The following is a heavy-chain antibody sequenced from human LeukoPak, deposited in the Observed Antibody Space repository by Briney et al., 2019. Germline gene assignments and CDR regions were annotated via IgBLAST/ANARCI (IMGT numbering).Heavy chain of an antibody. V-gene: IGHV4-30-2*01. D-gene: IGHD4-17*01. CDR1: GGSISNNDYS. CDR3: ARQVYGDYGYFDL. CDR2: IFHSGSS. J-gene: IGHJ2*01. Sequence: SQTLSLTCAVSGGSISNNDYSWSWIRQPPGKGLEWIGYIFHSGSSYYSPSLRSRVTMSVDRPKNQFSLKLSSVTAADTAFYYCARQVYGDYGYFDLWGRGTLVTVSS.